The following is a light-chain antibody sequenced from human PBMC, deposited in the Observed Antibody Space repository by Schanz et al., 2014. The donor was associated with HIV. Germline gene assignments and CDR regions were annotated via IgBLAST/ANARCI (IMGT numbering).Light chain of an antibody. CDR1: NGAIVGNY. V-gene: IGLV6-57*04. J-gene: IGLJ3*02. CDR2: NGL. Sequence: NFMLSQPHSVSESPGKTVTISCTRSNGAIVGNYVQWFHQRPGSAPTTLIYNGLQRPSGVSSRFSGSVDSSSNSASLTISGLRPEDEGDYYCQSSDDDDPGLFGGGTKVTVL. CDR3: QSSDDDDPGL.